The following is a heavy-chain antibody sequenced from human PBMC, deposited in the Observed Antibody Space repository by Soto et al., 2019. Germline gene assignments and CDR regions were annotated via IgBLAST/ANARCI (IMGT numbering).Heavy chain of an antibody. D-gene: IGHD1-26*01. CDR1: GGTFSSFT. CDR3: AKDRRADWESYYYYAMDV. Sequence: QVQLVQSGAEVKKPGSSVKVSCKASGGTFSSFTISWVRQAPGQGLEWMGGIIPIYGTANYAQKFQGRVTITADASTSKAYMERGSLRAEDTAVYYCAKDRRADWESYYYYAMDVWGQGTTVTVSS. V-gene: IGHV1-69*01. CDR2: IIPIYGTA. J-gene: IGHJ6*02.